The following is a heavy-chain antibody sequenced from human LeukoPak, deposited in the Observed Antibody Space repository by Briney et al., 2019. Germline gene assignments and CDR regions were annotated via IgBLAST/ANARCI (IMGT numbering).Heavy chain of an antibody. V-gene: IGHV4-61*01. CDR1: GGSISSGSYC. CDR2: IYYSGST. D-gene: IGHD6-13*01. J-gene: IGHJ4*02. CDR3: ARGQIAAARKDFDY. Sequence: SQTLSLTCTVSGGSISSGSYCWSWIRQPPGKGLEWIGYIYYSGSTNYNPSLKSRVTISVDTSKNQFSLKLSSVTAADTAVYYCARGQIAAARKDFDYWGQGTLVTVSS.